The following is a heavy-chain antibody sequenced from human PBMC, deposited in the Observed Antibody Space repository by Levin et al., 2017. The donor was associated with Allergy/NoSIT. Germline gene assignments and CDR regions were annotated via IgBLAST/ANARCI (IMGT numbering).Heavy chain of an antibody. CDR3: ARGSERKWLRLPLDY. D-gene: IGHD5-12*01. Sequence: GGSLRLSCKASGGTFSSYAISWVRQAPGQGLEWMGGIIPIFGTANYAQKFQGRVTITADESTSTAYMELSSLRSEDTAVYYCARGSERKWLRLPLDYWGQGTLVTVSS. CDR1: GGTFSSYA. CDR2: IIPIFGTA. V-gene: IGHV1-69*01. J-gene: IGHJ4*02.